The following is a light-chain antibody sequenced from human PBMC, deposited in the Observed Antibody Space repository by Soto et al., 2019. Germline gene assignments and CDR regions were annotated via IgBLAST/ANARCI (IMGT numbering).Light chain of an antibody. CDR3: QQYNKSPPLT. CDR2: GAS. J-gene: IGKJ5*01. CDR1: QSVERK. V-gene: IGKV3-15*01. Sequence: IEMTQSPATLSVSPGERVTLFCRASQSVERKLAWYQQKAGQAPRLLIYGASTRDTGIPARFSGSGSGTKFTLTISSLQAEDFAVYYCQQYNKSPPLTFGQGTRLEIK.